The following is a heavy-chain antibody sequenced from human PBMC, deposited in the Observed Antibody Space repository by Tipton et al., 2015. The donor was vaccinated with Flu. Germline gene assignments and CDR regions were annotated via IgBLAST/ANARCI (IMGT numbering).Heavy chain of an antibody. V-gene: IGHV4-4*02. CDR1: GDSISSSNW. CDR3: AKDLGVVGATKRAFDF. Sequence: TLSLTCAVSGDSISSSNWWSWVRQPPGKGLEWIGEVYHSGSTNYNPSLRSRVTISVDESRNHFSLKLSFVTAADTALYYCAKDLGVVGATKRAFDFWGQGTLVTVSS. J-gene: IGHJ4*02. CDR2: VYHSGST. D-gene: IGHD1-26*01.